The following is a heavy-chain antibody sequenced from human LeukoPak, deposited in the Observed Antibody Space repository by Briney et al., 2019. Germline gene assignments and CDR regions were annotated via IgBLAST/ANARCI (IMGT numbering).Heavy chain of an antibody. J-gene: IGHJ4*02. CDR1: GYNFTYYG. CDR3: ARAGENYNYTD. Sequence: ESAVSPCKGSGYNFTYYGRAWVRQMPGKGLEWMGIIYPADSDTKYSPSFQGQATISADKSTSTTYLQWSGLKASDTAIYYCARAGENYNYTDWGQETLVTVSS. CDR2: IYPADSDT. V-gene: IGHV5-51*01. D-gene: IGHD1-1*01.